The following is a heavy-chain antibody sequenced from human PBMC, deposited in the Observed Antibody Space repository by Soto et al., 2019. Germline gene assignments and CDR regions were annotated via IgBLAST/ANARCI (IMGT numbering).Heavy chain of an antibody. D-gene: IGHD3-22*01. CDR2: IWYDGSNK. Sequence: GGSLRLSCAASGFTFSSYGMHWVRQAPGKGLEWVAVIWYDGSNKYYADSVKGRFTISRDNSKNTLYLQMNSLRAEDTAVYYCARDGDYYDSTSYFDYWGQGTLVTVSS. CDR3: ARDGDYYDSTSYFDY. CDR1: GFTFSSYG. V-gene: IGHV3-33*01. J-gene: IGHJ4*02.